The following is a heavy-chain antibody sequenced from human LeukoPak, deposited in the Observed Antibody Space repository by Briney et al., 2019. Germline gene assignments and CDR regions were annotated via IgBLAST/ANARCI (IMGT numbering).Heavy chain of an antibody. CDR1: GFTFSSYA. Sequence: GGSLRLSCAASGFTFSSYAMHWVRQAPGKGLEWVPVISYDGSNKYYADSVKGRFTISRVNSKNTLYLQMNSLRAEDTAVYYCARDNEAVAGPRFDYWGQGTLVTVSS. CDR2: ISYDGSNK. V-gene: IGHV3-30-3*01. J-gene: IGHJ4*02. D-gene: IGHD6-19*01. CDR3: ARDNEAVAGPRFDY.